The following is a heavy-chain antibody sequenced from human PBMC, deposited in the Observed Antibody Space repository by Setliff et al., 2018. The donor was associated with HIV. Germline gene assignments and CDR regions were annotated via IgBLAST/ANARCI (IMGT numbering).Heavy chain of an antibody. Sequence: SETLSLTCAFYGGSFSSYYWNWIRQPPGKGLEWIGEFSPTGSPTYNPSLESRVTISVDTSKNQFSLKLSSVTAADTAVYYCASVGSGWSHNWFDPWGQGTLVTVSS. CDR3: ASVGSGWSHNWFDP. V-gene: IGHV4-34*01. J-gene: IGHJ5*02. CDR1: GGSFSSYY. CDR2: FSPTGSP. D-gene: IGHD6-19*01.